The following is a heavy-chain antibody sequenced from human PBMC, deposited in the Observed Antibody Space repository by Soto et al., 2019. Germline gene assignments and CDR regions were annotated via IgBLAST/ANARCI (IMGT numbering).Heavy chain of an antibody. CDR3: VREGYSSDYYTKWFDP. V-gene: IGHV3-30*04. CDR1: GFTFNTYA. D-gene: IGHD3-22*01. Sequence: PGGSLRLSCTGSGFTFNTYALHWVRQAPGKGLEWVAVISSDGRNKNYAASVKGRFTISRENSKNTMSLEMDSLQPGDTAIYYCVREGYSSDYYTKWFDPWGQGTQVTVSS. CDR2: ISSDGRNK. J-gene: IGHJ5*02.